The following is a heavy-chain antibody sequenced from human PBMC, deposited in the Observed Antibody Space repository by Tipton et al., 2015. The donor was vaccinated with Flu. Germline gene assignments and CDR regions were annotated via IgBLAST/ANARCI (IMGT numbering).Heavy chain of an antibody. CDR3: TTDRPFYYYDSSGYQY. V-gene: IGHV3-15*01. J-gene: IGHJ4*02. D-gene: IGHD3-22*01. CDR2: IKSKTDGGTT. Sequence: AASGFTFSNAWMSWVRQAPGKGLEWVGRIKSKTDGGTTDYAAPVKGRFTISRDDSKNTLYLQMNSLKTEDTAVYYCTTDRPFYYYDSSGYQYWGQGTLVTVSS. CDR1: GFTFSNAW.